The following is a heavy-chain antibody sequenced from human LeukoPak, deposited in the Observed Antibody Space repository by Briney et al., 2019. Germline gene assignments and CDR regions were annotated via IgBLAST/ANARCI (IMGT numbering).Heavy chain of an antibody. J-gene: IGHJ4*02. CDR2: INHSGST. CDR1: GGSISSYY. Sequence: SETLSLTCTVSGGSISSYYWSWIRQPPGKGLEWIGEINHSGSTNYNPSLKSRVTISVDTSKNQFSLKLSSVTAADTAVYYCARLRIRGYWGQGTLVTVSS. CDR3: ARLRIRGY. D-gene: IGHD5-18*01. V-gene: IGHV4-34*01.